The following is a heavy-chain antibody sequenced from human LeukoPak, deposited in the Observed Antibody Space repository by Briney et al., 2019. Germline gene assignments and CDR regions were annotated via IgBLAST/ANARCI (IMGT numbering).Heavy chain of an antibody. J-gene: IGHJ4*02. CDR2: INPNSGGT. Sequence: ASVKVSCKASGYTFTGYYMHWVRQAPGQGLEWMGRINPNSGGTNYAQKFQGRVTMTRDTSISTAYMELSRLRSDDTAVYYCARVPVTLNWNDGLWSFDYWGQGTLVTVSS. V-gene: IGHV1-2*06. D-gene: IGHD1-1*01. CDR1: GYTFTGYY. CDR3: ARVPVTLNWNDGLWSFDY.